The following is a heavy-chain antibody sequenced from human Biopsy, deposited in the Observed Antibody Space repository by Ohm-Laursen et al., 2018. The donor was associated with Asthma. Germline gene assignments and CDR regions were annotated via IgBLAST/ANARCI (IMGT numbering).Heavy chain of an antibody. D-gene: IGHD2-2*01. CDR3: AREGHEYCSSTSCASFDY. V-gene: IGHV3-21*01. Sequence: SLRLSCSASGFTFSSYSMNWVRQAPGKGLEWVSSISSSSSYIYYADSVKGRFTISRDNSKNTLYLQMNSLRAEDTAVYYCAREGHEYCSSTSCASFDYWGQGTLVTVSP. CDR1: GFTFSSYS. CDR2: ISSSSSYI. J-gene: IGHJ4*02.